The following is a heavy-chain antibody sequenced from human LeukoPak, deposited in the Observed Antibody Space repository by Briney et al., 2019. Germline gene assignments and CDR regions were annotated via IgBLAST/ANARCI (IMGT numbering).Heavy chain of an antibody. CDR2: IYYSGDT. Sequence: SQTLSLTCTVSGGSISSGDYYWSWIRQRPGRGLEWIGYIYYSGDTYYNPSLRSRVSISVDTSKNQFSLKLSSVTAADTAVYYCARGRAPTYYDFWSGYYVGYYFDCWGQGTLVTVSS. CDR1: GGSISSGDYY. V-gene: IGHV4-30-4*08. J-gene: IGHJ4*02. D-gene: IGHD3-3*01. CDR3: ARGRAPTYYDFWSGYYVGYYFDC.